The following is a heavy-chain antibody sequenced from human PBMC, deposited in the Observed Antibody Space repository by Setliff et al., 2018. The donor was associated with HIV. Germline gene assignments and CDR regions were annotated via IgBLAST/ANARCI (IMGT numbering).Heavy chain of an antibody. J-gene: IGHJ5*02. CDR1: GYSMSSGYY. CDR3: ARQIWNESPGYGFDP. Sequence: SETLSLTCGVSGYSMSSGYYWGWIRQPPGKGLEWIGSIYYSGSTHYNPSLKSRVTVSKDTTKNQLSLRLSSVTAADTAVYYCARQIWNESPGYGFDPWGQGT. D-gene: IGHD3-22*01. V-gene: IGHV4-38-2*01. CDR2: IYYSGST.